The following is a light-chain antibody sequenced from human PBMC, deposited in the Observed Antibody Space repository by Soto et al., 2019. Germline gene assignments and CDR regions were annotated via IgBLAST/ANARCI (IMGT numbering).Light chain of an antibody. CDR1: QDITSD. J-gene: IGKJ4*01. Sequence: DIQMTQSPSSLSASIGDRVTITCRASQDITSDLGWYQQKPGKAPKRLVYAASSLQSGVPSRFSGSGSGTEFSLTISSLTPEDSATYYCLQHHSYPLSFGGGTKVEIK. CDR2: AAS. CDR3: LQHHSYPLS. V-gene: IGKV1-17*01.